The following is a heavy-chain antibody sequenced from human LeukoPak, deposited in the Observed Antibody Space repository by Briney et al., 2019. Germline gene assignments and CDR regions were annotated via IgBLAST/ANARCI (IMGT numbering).Heavy chain of an antibody. CDR3: ARGRWGWDTSSDWDY. CDR1: GESFSGYF. J-gene: IGHJ4*02. V-gene: IGHV4-34*01. Sequence: SETLSLTCAVYGESFSGYFWSWIRQPPGKGLEWIGEINLTGSTNYKSSFKSRVTISTDTSKNQFSLTLTSVTAGDTAVYYCARGRWGWDTSSDWDYWSQGVLVTVSS. D-gene: IGHD3/OR15-3a*01. CDR2: INLTGST.